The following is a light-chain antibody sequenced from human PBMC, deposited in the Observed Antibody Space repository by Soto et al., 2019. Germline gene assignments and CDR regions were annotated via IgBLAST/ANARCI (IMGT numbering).Light chain of an antibody. CDR1: QSISSY. CDR3: QQSYSTLYT. CDR2: AAS. Sequence: DLPMTQSPSSLSASVGDRVTITCRASQSISSYLNWYQQKPGKAPKLLIYAASSLQSGVPSRFSGSGSGTDFTLTISSLQPEDFATYYCQQSYSTLYTFGKGTKLEIK. V-gene: IGKV1-39*01. J-gene: IGKJ2*01.